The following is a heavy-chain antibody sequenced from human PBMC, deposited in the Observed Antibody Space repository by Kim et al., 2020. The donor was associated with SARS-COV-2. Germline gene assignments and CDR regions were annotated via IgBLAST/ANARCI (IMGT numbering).Heavy chain of an antibody. J-gene: IGHJ4*02. CDR1: GFSFNSHD. Sequence: GGSLRLSCAASGFSFNSHDMSWVRQAPEKGLEWVSYIAPRGATFYSDSVKGRFTISRDTSKNTVSLQMNSLRVEDTAVYYCARGHEAGCGQGTLVSDCS. CDR2: IAPRGAT. V-gene: IGHV3-23*01. CDR3: ARGHEAG.